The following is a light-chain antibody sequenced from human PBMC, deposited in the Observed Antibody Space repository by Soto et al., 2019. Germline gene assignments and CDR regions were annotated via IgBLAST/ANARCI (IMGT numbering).Light chain of an antibody. J-gene: IGKJ3*01. CDR1: QSISRY. Sequence: IVLTQSPGTLSLSPGERTTLSCRASQSISRYLAWYQQKPGQGPRLLIYGASSRATGTPDRFSGSGSGTDFTLTINRLEPEDFALYYCQQYGSSQFTFGPGTKVDIK. CDR3: QQYGSSQFT. CDR2: GAS. V-gene: IGKV3-20*01.